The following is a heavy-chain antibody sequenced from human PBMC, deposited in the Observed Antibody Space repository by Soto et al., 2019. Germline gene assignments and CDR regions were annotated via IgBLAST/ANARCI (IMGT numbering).Heavy chain of an antibody. CDR3: SRFPYGSNCFAP. CDR2: IYAGGSR. J-gene: IGHJ5*02. Sequence: GGSLRLSCAASGFTLGTNYMIWIRQAPGKGLEWVAVIYAGGSRYYADSVEGRFSISRDISKNTQYLQMNSLRAEDTAMFFFSRFPYGSNCFAPWGRGSLVTGSS. CDR1: GFTLGTNY. V-gene: IGHV3-66*01. D-gene: IGHD1-26*01.